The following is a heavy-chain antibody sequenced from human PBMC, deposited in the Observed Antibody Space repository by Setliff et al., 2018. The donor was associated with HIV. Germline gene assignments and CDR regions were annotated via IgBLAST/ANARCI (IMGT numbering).Heavy chain of an antibody. CDR3: ARSPGVDTNMAFDY. J-gene: IGHJ4*02. V-gene: IGHV4-59*11. Sequence: LSLTCTVSGGSIINHFWSWIRLPPGKGLEWIGYIYYSGSADYNRSLKSRVTISVDTSKSQISLKLNSVTAADTAVYYCARSPGVDTNMAFDYWGQGILVTVPQ. CDR1: GGSIINHF. CDR2: IYYSGSA. D-gene: IGHD5-18*01.